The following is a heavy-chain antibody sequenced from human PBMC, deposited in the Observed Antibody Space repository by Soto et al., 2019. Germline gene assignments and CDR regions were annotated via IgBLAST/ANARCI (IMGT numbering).Heavy chain of an antibody. CDR2: ISPIIGNT. Sequence: GASVKVSCKASGYTFTSYGISWVRQAPGQGLEWMGWISPIIGNTNYAQKLQGRVTMTTDTSTSTAYMELSSLRSEDTAVYYCARDGRVAARPFRIWFDPWGQGTLVTVSS. CDR1: GYTFTSYG. V-gene: IGHV1-18*01. D-gene: IGHD6-6*01. CDR3: ARDGRVAARPFRIWFDP. J-gene: IGHJ5*02.